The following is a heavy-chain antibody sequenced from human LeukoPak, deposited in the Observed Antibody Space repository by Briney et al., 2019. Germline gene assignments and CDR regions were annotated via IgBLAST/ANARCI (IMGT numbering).Heavy chain of an antibody. CDR2: IKSKIDGETT. J-gene: IGHJ4*02. CDR1: GITFTNAW. D-gene: IGHD3-3*01. CDR3: TTGGGVLRFL. Sequence: GGSLRLSCVASGITFTNAWLSWVRQTPGMGLEWLGRIKSKIDGETTDYIAPVKGRFTISRDDSKNTLYLQMNSLKTEDTAVYYCTTGGGVLRFLGGQGTLVTVSS. V-gene: IGHV3-15*01.